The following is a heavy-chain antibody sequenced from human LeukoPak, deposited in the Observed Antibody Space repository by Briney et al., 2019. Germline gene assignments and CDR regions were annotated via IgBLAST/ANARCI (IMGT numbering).Heavy chain of an antibody. Sequence: SETLSLTCTVSGGSISSYYWSWIRQPPGKGLEWIGYIYNSGSTKYNPSLKSRVTMSMDTSKNQFSLKLSPVTAADTAVYYCARGGWYSDYWGQGTLVTVSS. V-gene: IGHV4-59*01. D-gene: IGHD6-19*01. J-gene: IGHJ4*02. CDR1: GGSISSYY. CDR3: ARGGWYSDY. CDR2: IYNSGST.